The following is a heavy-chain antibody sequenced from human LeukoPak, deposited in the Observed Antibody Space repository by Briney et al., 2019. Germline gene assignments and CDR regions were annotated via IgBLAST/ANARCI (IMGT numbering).Heavy chain of an antibody. CDR2: ISSSSSYI. Sequence: GGSLRLSCAASGFTFSSYSMNWVRQAPGKGLEWVSSISSSSSYIYYADSVKGRFTISRDNAKNSLYLQMNSLRAEDTAVYYCARDRRTYYYDSSGYPFDYWGQGTLVTVS. V-gene: IGHV3-21*01. D-gene: IGHD3-22*01. CDR3: ARDRRTYYYDSSGYPFDY. CDR1: GFTFSSYS. J-gene: IGHJ4*02.